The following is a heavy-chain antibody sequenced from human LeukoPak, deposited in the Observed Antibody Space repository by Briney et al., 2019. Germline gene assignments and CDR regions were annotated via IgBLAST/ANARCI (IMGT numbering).Heavy chain of an antibody. J-gene: IGHJ2*01. Sequence: GGSLRLSCAASGFTFSSYSMNWVRQAPGKGLEWVSYISSSSSTIYYADSVKGRFTISRDNAKNSLYLQMNSLRAEDTAVYYCARGLTYYYDSSGYKGYFDLWGRGTLVTVSS. V-gene: IGHV3-48*01. CDR2: ISSSSSTI. D-gene: IGHD3-22*01. CDR1: GFTFSSYS. CDR3: ARGLTYYYDSSGYKGYFDL.